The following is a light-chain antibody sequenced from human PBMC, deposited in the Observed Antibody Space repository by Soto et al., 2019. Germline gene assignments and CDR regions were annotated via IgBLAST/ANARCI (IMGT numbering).Light chain of an antibody. J-gene: IGKJ1*01. CDR1: QSVSSSY. Sequence: EIVLTQSPGTLSLSPGERASRSCRASQSVSSSYLAWYQQIPGQAPRLLINDASRRATGIPDRFSGSGSGTDFTLTISRLEPEDFAVYYCQQYGSSPPKFGQGTKVDI. V-gene: IGKV3-20*01. CDR3: QQYGSSPPK. CDR2: DAS.